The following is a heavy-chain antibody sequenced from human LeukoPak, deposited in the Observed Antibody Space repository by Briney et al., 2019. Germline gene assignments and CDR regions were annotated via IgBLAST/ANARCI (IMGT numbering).Heavy chain of an antibody. CDR1: GYTFTGYY. J-gene: IGHJ4*02. CDR3: ARDRTTMVRGVIITPLFY. Sequence: ASVKVSCKASGYTFTGYYMRWVRQAPGQGLEWMGWINPNSGGTNYAQKFQGRVTMTRDTSISTAYMELSRLRSDDTAVYYCARDRTTMVRGVIITPLFYWGQGTLVTVSS. D-gene: IGHD3-10*01. CDR2: INPNSGGT. V-gene: IGHV1-2*02.